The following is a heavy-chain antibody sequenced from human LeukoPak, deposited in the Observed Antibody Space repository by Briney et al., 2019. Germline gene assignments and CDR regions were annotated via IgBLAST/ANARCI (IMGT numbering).Heavy chain of an antibody. CDR1: GFTFSDYY. Sequence: PGGSLRLSCAAPGFTFSDYYMSSIRQAPRKRLEWVSYIRSSGSTIYYADSLKGGFTIFRDNAKNSLYMQMNSLRAEDTAVYYCARGPSYYDYVWGTTRFDPWGQGTLVTVSS. CDR2: IRSSGSTI. CDR3: ARGPSYYDYVWGTTRFDP. J-gene: IGHJ5*02. V-gene: IGHV3-11*01. D-gene: IGHD3-16*01.